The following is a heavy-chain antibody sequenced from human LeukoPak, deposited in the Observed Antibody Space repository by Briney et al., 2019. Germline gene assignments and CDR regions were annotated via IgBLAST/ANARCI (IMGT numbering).Heavy chain of an antibody. V-gene: IGHV3-15*01. Sequence: GGSLRLSCAASGFTFSNAWMSWVRQAPGKGLEWVGRIKSKSDGGKKDYAAPVRGRFTSSRDDSKNTLYLQMNSLKTEDTAVYYSTTDMTYDYAWGSYRYTGRYFDYWGQGTLVTVSS. D-gene: IGHD3-16*02. CDR1: GFTFSNAW. CDR2: IKSKSDGGKK. J-gene: IGHJ4*02. CDR3: TTDMTYDYAWGSYRYTGRYFDY.